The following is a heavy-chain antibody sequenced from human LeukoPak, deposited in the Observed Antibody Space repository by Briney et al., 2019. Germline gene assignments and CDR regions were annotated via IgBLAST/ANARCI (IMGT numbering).Heavy chain of an antibody. CDR1: GYTFTTYY. CDR2: VNPSGGST. D-gene: IGHD1-26*01. CDR3: ARAVGATSQFDY. Sequence: ASVKVSCKASGYTFTTYYLHWLRQAPGQGLEWMGIVNPSGGSTPYAQNFQGRVTMTGDTSTNTVYMELSSLRSEDTAVYYCARAVGATSQFDYWGQGTLVTVSS. V-gene: IGHV1-46*01. J-gene: IGHJ4*02.